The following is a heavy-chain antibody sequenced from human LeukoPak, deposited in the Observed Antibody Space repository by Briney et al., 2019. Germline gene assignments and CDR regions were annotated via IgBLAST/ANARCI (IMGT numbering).Heavy chain of an antibody. CDR3: ARGPRYFNWLLQYYYYGMDV. Sequence: ASVKVSCKASGYTFTSYDINCVRQATGHGLEWRGWMNPNSGNTGYAQKFQGRVTMTRNTSISTAYMELGSLRSEDTAVYYCARGPRYFNWLLQYYYYGMDVWGQGPTVTVSS. CDR1: GYTFTSYD. J-gene: IGHJ6*02. V-gene: IGHV1-8*01. D-gene: IGHD3-9*01. CDR2: MNPNSGNT.